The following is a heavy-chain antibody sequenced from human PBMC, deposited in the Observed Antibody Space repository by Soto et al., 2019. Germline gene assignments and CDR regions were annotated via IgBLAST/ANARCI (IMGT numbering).Heavy chain of an antibody. CDR2: INAGNGNT. D-gene: IGHD2-15*01. CDR1: GYTFTSYA. Sequence: QVQLVKSGAEVKKPGASVKVSCKASGYTFTSYAIHWVRQAPGQRLEWMGGINAGNGNTKYSQKFQGRVTITRDTSASTAYMELSSLRSEDTAVYYCARGPGGPDGPGDYWGQGTLVTVSS. CDR3: ARGPGGPDGPGDY. V-gene: IGHV1-3*01. J-gene: IGHJ4*02.